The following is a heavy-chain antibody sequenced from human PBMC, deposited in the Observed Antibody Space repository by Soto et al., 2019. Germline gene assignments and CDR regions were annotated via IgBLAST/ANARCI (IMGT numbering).Heavy chain of an antibody. CDR1: GGSISSYY. V-gene: IGHV4-59*01. CDR2: IYYSGST. J-gene: IGHJ4*02. CDR3: ARDLTMVRGAYDY. Sequence: LTCTVSGGSISSYYWSWIRQPPGKGLEWIGYIYYSGSTNYNPSLKSRVTISVDTSKNQFSLKLSSVTAADTAAYYCARDLTMVRGAYDYWGQGTLVTVSS. D-gene: IGHD3-10*01.